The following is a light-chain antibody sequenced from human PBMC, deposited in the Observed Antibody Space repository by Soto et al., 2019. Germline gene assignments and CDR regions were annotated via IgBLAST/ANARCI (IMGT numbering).Light chain of an antibody. Sequence: QSVLTQPPSASGTPGQRVTISCSGSSSNIGSNTVNWYQQLPGTAPKLLIYNNNQRPSGVPDRFSRSKSGTSASLAISGLQSEDEADYYCAAWDDSLNGLVFGTGTKVTV. J-gene: IGLJ1*01. CDR2: NNN. V-gene: IGLV1-44*01. CDR1: SSNIGSNT. CDR3: AAWDDSLNGLV.